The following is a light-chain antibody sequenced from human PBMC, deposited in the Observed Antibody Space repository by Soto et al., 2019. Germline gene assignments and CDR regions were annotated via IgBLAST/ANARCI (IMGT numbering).Light chain of an antibody. CDR3: EQYGGSPPYT. Sequence: EIVLTQSPGTLSLSPGETASLSCRASQSGRNNYLAWYQQKPGQPPRLLIFGSFNRATGIPDRFSGSGSGTDFTLTISRLEPEDCAVYFCEQYGGSPPYTLGQGTKVEI. J-gene: IGKJ2*01. CDR1: QSGRNNY. V-gene: IGKV3-20*01. CDR2: GSF.